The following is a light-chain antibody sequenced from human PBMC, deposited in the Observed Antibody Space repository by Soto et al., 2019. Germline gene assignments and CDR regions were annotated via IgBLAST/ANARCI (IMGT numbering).Light chain of an antibody. CDR1: SSDVGGYNY. V-gene: IGLV2-14*01. CDR3: SSYTGSSALVYV. CDR2: EVS. Sequence: QSSLSPPASVSGSPGQSITISCTGTSSDVGGYNYVSWYQQHPGKAPKLMIYEVSHRPSGVSNRFSGSKSGNTASLTISGLQAEDEADYYCSSYTGSSALVYVFGTGTKLTVL. J-gene: IGLJ1*01.